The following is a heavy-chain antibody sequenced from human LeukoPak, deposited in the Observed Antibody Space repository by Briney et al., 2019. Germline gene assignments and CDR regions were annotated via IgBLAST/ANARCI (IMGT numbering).Heavy chain of an antibody. D-gene: IGHD1-14*01. CDR2: TYSGDTT. CDR1: GFTFSNYA. Sequence: GGSLRLSCAASGFTFSNYAMRWVRQAPGKGLEWVSITYSGDTTYYADSVKGRFIISRDDSKNTLSLQMNDLRVEDTAVYYCARERPDSRNLDSWGRGALVTVSS. CDR3: ARERPDSRNLDS. V-gene: IGHV3-66*01. J-gene: IGHJ4*02.